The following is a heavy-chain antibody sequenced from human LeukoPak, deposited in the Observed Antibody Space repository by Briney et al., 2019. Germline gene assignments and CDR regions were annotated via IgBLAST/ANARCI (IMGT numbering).Heavy chain of an antibody. Sequence: PGGSLRLSCAASGFTFSNYAMSWVRQAPGKGLEWVSGISGSGGSTYYADSVKGRLTISRDNSKNTLYLQMDSLRAEDTAVYYCAEVGIRISLIVVVFTTAADWYFDLWGRGTLVTVSS. CDR3: AEVGIRISLIVVVFTTAADWYFDL. CDR2: ISGSGGST. J-gene: IGHJ2*01. V-gene: IGHV3-23*01. D-gene: IGHD3-22*01. CDR1: GFTFSNYA.